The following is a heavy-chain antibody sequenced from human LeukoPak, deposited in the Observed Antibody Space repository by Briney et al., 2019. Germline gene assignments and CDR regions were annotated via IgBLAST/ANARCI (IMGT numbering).Heavy chain of an antibody. J-gene: IGHJ5*02. CDR2: INHSGST. CDR3: ARGPQVLLWFGELLLNNWFDP. CDR1: GGSFSGYY. V-gene: IGHV4-34*01. Sequence: SSETLSLTCAVYGGSFSGYYWSWIRQPPGKGLEWIGEINHSGSTNYNPSLKSRVTISVDTSKNQFSLKLSSVTAADTAVYYCARGPQVLLWFGELLLNNWFDPWGQGTLVTVSS. D-gene: IGHD3-10*01.